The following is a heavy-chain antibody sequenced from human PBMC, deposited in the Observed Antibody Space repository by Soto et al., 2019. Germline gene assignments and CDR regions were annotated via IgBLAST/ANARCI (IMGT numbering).Heavy chain of an antibody. V-gene: IGHV1-46*01. CDR3: ARSHNWRLGQK. Sequence: QVQLVQSGAEVKKPGASVKVSCKASGYTFTNYYMHWVRQAPGQGLEWMGIIDPSGGSTSYAQKFRGVVIMTRDTSTSTVYMEVSSLRSEDTAVYYCARSHNWRLGQKWGQGTLVTVSS. CDR1: GYTFTNYY. J-gene: IGHJ4*02. D-gene: IGHD1-20*01. CDR2: IDPSGGST.